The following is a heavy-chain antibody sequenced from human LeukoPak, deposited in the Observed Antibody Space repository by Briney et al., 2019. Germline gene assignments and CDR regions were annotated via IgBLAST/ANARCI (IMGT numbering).Heavy chain of an antibody. CDR3: ARGSSVYCSSTSCYDGFSSWFDP. CDR1: GFTFSSYE. CDR2: TSSSGSTI. V-gene: IGHV3-48*03. Sequence: GGSLRLSCAASGFTFSSYEMNWVRQAPGKGLEWVSYTSSSGSTIYYADSVKGRFTISRDNAKNSLYLQMNSLRAEDTAVYYCARGSSVYCSSTSCYDGFSSWFDPWGQGTLVTVSS. D-gene: IGHD2-2*01. J-gene: IGHJ5*02.